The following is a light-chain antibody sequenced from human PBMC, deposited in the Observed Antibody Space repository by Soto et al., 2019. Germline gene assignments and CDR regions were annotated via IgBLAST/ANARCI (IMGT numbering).Light chain of an antibody. CDR2: AAS. J-gene: IGKJ4*01. CDR3: QQYNNWPPLT. V-gene: IGKV3-15*01. Sequence: EIVITPSQSTLTLSXVQRATHYXXXSQSVSISLAWYQQKPGQVPRLLIYAASTRATGIPDRFSGSGSGTDFTLTISSLQSEDFAVYYCQQYNNWPPLTFGGGTKVDIK. CDR1: QSVSIS.